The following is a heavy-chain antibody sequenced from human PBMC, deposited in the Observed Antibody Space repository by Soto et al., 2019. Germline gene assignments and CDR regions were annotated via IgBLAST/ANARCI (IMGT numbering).Heavy chain of an antibody. CDR1: GGSISSYY. D-gene: IGHD6-19*01. CDR3: ARVSVSGWYDYYFDY. J-gene: IGHJ4*02. Sequence: SETLSLTCTVSGGSISSYYWSWIRQPPGKGLEWIGYIYYSGSTNYNPSLKSRVTISVDTSKNQFSLKLSSVTAVDTAVYYCARVSVSGWYDYYFDYWGQGTLVTVSS. V-gene: IGHV4-59*01. CDR2: IYYSGST.